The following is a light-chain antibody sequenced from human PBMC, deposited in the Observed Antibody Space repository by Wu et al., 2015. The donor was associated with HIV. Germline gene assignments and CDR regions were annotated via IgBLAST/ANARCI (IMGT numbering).Light chain of an antibody. CDR2: GAS. Sequence: IVMTQSPATLSVSPGERATLSCRASQSVSSNLAWYQQIPGQAPRLLIYGASTRATDIPDRFSGTGSGTEFTLTISSIQSEDFAVYYCQQYGSSLWKFGQGTKVEIK. J-gene: IGKJ1*01. CDR3: QQYGSSLWK. V-gene: IGKV3-15*01. CDR1: QSVSSN.